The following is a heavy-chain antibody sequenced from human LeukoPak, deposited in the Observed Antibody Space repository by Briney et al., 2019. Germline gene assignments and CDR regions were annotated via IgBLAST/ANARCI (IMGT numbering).Heavy chain of an antibody. CDR1: GGSFSGYY. CDR3: ARAASYDSSGYYYGYFDY. V-gene: IGHV4-34*01. Sequence: SETLSLTCAVYGGSFSGYYWSWIRQPPGKGLEWIGEINHSGSTNYNPSLKSRVTISVDTSKNQFSLKLSSVTAADTAVYYCARAASYDSSGYYYGYFDYWGQGTLVTASS. CDR2: INHSGST. D-gene: IGHD3-22*01. J-gene: IGHJ4*02.